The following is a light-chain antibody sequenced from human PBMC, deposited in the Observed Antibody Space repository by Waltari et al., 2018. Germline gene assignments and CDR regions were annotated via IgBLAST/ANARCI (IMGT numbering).Light chain of an antibody. CDR1: RGIHVGMYR. V-gene: IGLV5-45*01. CDR2: YKSDSDN. J-gene: IGLJ1*01. CDR3: LIWHSDAYV. Sequence: QAVLTQPASLSASPGVSVRLTCPLGRGIHVGMYRIYWYQKNPGSPPQYLLSYKSDSDNHQGSGVPSRFSGSKDGSANAGILLISGLQPDDEADYYCLIWHSDAYVFGSGTEVTVL.